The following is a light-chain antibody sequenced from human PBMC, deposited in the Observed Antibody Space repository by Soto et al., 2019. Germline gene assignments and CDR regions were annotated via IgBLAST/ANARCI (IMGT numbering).Light chain of an antibody. J-gene: IGLJ1*01. CDR1: SSDVGGYTY. CDR3: SSYTSSSTLV. CDR2: EVN. Sequence: QSALAQPASVSGSPGQSITISCTGTSSDVGGYTYVSWYQQHPGKARKLVIYEVNKRPSGVSNRFSGSKSGNTASLTISGLQAEDEADYYCSSYTSSSTLVFGTGTKGTVL. V-gene: IGLV2-14*01.